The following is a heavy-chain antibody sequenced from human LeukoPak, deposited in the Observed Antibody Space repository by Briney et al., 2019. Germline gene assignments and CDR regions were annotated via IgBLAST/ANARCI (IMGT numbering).Heavy chain of an antibody. J-gene: IGHJ4*02. V-gene: IGHV3-74*01. CDR1: GFTFSSYW. CDR3: ASLWMVVTDFDY. Sequence: PGGSLRLSCAASGFTFSSYWMHWVRQAPGKGLVWVSRINSDGSSTSYADSVKGRFTISRDNAKSTLYLQMNSLRAEDTAVYYCASLWMVVTDFDYWGQGTLVTVSS. CDR2: INSDGSST. D-gene: IGHD4-23*01.